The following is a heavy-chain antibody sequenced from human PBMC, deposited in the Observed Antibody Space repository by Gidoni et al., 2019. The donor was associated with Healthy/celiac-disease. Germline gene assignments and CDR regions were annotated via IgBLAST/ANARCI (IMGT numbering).Heavy chain of an antibody. Sequence: QVQLVESGGVVVQPGRSLSLSCAASGFTFSIYRMHVVRQAPGKGLEWVAVISYDGSNKYYADSVKGRFTISRDNSKNTLYLQMNSLRAEDTAVYYCAKVLGYDFWSGYYFDYWGQGTLVTVSS. CDR1: GFTFSIYR. J-gene: IGHJ4*02. CDR3: AKVLGYDFWSGYYFDY. CDR2: ISYDGSNK. D-gene: IGHD3-3*01. V-gene: IGHV3-30*18.